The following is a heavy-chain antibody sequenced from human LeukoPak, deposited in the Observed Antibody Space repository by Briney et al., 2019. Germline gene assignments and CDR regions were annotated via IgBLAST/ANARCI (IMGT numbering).Heavy chain of an antibody. V-gene: IGHV3-7*01. D-gene: IGHD3-10*01. J-gene: IGHJ4*02. Sequence: PGGSLRLSCAASGFTFSSYWMSWVRQAPGRGLEWVANIKQDGSEKYYVDSVKGRFTISRDNAKSSLYLQMNSLRAEDTAVYYCARTAPSSGSYGEFDYWGQGTLVAVSS. CDR1: GFTFSSYW. CDR2: IKQDGSEK. CDR3: ARTAPSSGSYGEFDY.